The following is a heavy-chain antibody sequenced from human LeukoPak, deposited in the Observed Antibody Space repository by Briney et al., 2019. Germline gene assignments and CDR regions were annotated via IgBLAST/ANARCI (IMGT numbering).Heavy chain of an antibody. V-gene: IGHV4-59*01. D-gene: IGHD3-16*01. CDR2: VCYNGTT. J-gene: IGHJ4*02. CDR1: GDSISSYF. Sequence: SETLSLTCSVSGDSISSYFWAWIRQPPGKGLEWIGYVCYNGTTNYNPSLRNRVAISIDTSRNQFSLKLNSATAADTAVYYCATSGGFNSPRHYWGQGTLVTVSS. CDR3: ATSGGFNSPRHY.